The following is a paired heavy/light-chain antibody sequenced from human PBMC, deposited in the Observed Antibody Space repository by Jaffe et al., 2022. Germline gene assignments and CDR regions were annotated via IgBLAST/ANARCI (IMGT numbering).Heavy chain of an antibody. Sequence: EVQLLESGGGLVQPGGSLRLSCAASGFTFSSYAMSWVRQAPGKGLEWVSAISGSGGSTYYADSVKGRFTISRDNSKNTLYLQMNSLRAEDTAVYYCAKGGMITFGGVIVKSRYYFDYWGQGTLVTVSS. CDR3: AKGGMITFGGVIVKSRYYFDY. J-gene: IGHJ4*02. V-gene: IGHV3-23*01. CDR2: ISGSGGST. CDR1: GFTFSSYA. D-gene: IGHD3-16*02.
Light chain of an antibody. Sequence: DIQMTQSPSSLSASVGDRVTITCRASQGISNYLAWFQQKPGKAPKSLIYAASSLQSGVPSKFSGSGSGTDFTLTISSLQPEDFATYYCQQYNSYPFTFGQGTRLEIK. J-gene: IGKJ5*01. CDR3: QQYNSYPFT. V-gene: IGKV1-16*02. CDR1: QGISNY. CDR2: AAS.